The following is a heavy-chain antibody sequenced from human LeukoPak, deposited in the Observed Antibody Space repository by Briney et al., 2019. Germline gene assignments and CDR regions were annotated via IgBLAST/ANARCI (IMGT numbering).Heavy chain of an antibody. CDR2: ISDQE. CDR1: GSTSSTYH. CDR3: AETLGPGRHYFIS. D-gene: IGHD3-16*01. Sequence: GASLRLSCSVSGSTSSTYHMGWVRQAPGKGLEWVSIISDQEYYADSVKGRFAISRDSSENTLYLQMYSLTAEDTAIYYCAETLGPGRHYFISWGQGTLVTVSS. J-gene: IGHJ4*02. V-gene: IGHV3-23*01.